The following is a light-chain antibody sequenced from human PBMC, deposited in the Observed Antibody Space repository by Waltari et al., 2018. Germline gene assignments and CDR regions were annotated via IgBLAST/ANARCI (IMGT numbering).Light chain of an antibody. CDR1: SSNIGNNY. CDR3: GTWDSSLSAVV. V-gene: IGLV1-51*02. J-gene: IGLJ2*01. CDR2: ENH. Sequence: QSVLTQPPSVSAAPGQKVTISCSGSSSNIGNNYVSWYQKLPGTAPKLLIYENHVRVSGGTERFSGSKSGTSSTLGITVLQTGDEADDYCGTWDSSLSAVVFGGGTKLTVL.